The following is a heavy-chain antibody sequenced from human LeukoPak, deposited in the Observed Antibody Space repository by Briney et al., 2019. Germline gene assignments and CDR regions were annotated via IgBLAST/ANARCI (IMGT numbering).Heavy chain of an antibody. D-gene: IGHD3-9*01. CDR1: GFTFSSYG. CDR2: ISYDGSNK. CDR3: AKDLGGGNAYYDILSGYQTRGAFDI. Sequence: GGSLRLSCGASGFTFSSYGMHWVRQAPGKGLEWVAVISYDGSNKDYADSVKGRFTISRDNSKNTLYLQMNSLRAEDTAVYYCAKDLGGGNAYYDILSGYQTRGAFDIWGQGTMVTVSS. V-gene: IGHV3-30*18. J-gene: IGHJ3*02.